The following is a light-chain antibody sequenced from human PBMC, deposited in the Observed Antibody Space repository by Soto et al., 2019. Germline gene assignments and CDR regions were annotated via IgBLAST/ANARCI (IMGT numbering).Light chain of an antibody. V-gene: IGKV1-5*03. Sequence: DIQMTQSPSTLSVSVGDRVTITCRASQSISSWLAWFQLKPGKAPNLLIYKVSNLESGVPSRFSGSGSGTEFTLTISSLQPDDFATYYCQQYYSYSWTFGQGTKVEIK. CDR2: KVS. J-gene: IGKJ1*01. CDR1: QSISSW. CDR3: QQYYSYSWT.